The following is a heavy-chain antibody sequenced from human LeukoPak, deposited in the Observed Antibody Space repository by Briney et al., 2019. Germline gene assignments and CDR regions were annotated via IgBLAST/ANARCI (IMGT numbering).Heavy chain of an antibody. D-gene: IGHD3-10*01. CDR2: INAGNGNT. Sequence: ASVKVSCKASGYTFTSYAMHWVRQAPGQGLEWMGWINAGNGNTKYSQKFQGRVTITRDTSASTAYMELSSLRSEDTAVYYCARGDYYGSGRGVDYWGQGTLVTVSS. CDR1: GYTFTSYA. V-gene: IGHV1-3*01. CDR3: ARGDYYGSGRGVDY. J-gene: IGHJ4*02.